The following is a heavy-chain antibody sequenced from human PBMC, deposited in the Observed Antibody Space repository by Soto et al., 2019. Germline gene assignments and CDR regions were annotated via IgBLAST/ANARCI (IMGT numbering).Heavy chain of an antibody. J-gene: IGHJ3*02. V-gene: IGHV1-46*02. CDR2: IDSRGVRT. Sequence: ACRYSFENYFIECARQSNGKGLEWMGMIDSRGVRTFYTERFQGRVKLTRDTSTSTVYMELRSLRHEDTAVYYCARDSGDYYDNSNRHYTAFDMVGHGTSVTVSS. CDR1: RYSFENYF. D-gene: IGHD3-22*01. CDR3: ARDSGDYYDNSNRHYTAFDM.